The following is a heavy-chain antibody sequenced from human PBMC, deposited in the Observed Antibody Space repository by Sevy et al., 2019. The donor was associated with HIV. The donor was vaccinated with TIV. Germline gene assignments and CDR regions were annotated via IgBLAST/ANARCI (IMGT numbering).Heavy chain of an antibody. CDR3: ARDRYSSSPDAFDI. V-gene: IGHV3-30-3*01. CDR1: GFTFSSYA. J-gene: IGHJ3*02. CDR2: ISYDGSNK. D-gene: IGHD6-13*01. Sequence: GGSLRLSCAASGFTFSSYAMHWVRQAPGKGLKWVAVISYDGSNKYYADSVKGRFTISRDNSKNTLYLQMNSLRAEDTAVYYCARDRYSSSPDAFDIWGQGTMVTVSS.